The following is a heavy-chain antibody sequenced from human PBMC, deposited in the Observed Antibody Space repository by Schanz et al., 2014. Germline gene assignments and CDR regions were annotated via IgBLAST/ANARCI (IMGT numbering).Heavy chain of an antibody. V-gene: IGHV3-33*08. D-gene: IGHD3-22*01. CDR3: ARGREVVAKIFDV. Sequence: VQLVESGGGLVQPGGSLRLSCAASGFTVSKYGVHWVRQAPGKGLEWVAVIWYNGSNKYYADSVRGRFTISRDNSKDTLYLQMSGLTPEDTAVYYCARGREVVAKIFDVWGQGTMVTVSS. CDR2: IWYNGSNK. J-gene: IGHJ3*01. CDR1: GFTVSKYG.